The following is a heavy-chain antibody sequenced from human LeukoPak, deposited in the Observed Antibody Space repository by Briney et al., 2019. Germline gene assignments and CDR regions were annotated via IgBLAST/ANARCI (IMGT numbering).Heavy chain of an antibody. J-gene: IGHJ1*01. CDR2: IYPGDSDT. Sequence: GASLKISCKGSGYSFTSYWIGWVRPMPGKGLEWMGIIYPGDSDTRYSPSFQGQVTISADKSISTAYLQWSSLKASDTAMYYCARTPLGATNQPIEYFQHWGQGTLVTVSS. CDR1: GYSFTSYW. D-gene: IGHD1-26*01. CDR3: ARTPLGATNQPIEYFQH. V-gene: IGHV5-51*01.